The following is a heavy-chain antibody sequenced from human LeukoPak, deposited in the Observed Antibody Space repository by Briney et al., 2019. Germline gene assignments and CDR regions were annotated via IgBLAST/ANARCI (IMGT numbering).Heavy chain of an antibody. CDR3: ARDLERCSGGSCYSRDVDDY. CDR1: GFTFSSYS. J-gene: IGHJ4*02. D-gene: IGHD2-15*01. V-gene: IGHV3-21*01. CDR2: ISSSSSHI. Sequence: GGSLRLSCAASGFTFSSYSMNWVRQAPGKGLEWVSSISSSSSHIYYADSVKGRFTISRDNAKNSLYLQMNSLRAEDTAVYYCARDLERCSGGSCYSRDVDDYWGQGTLVTVSS.